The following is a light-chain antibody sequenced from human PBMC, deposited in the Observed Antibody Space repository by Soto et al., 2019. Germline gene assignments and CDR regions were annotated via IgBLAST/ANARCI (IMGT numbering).Light chain of an antibody. V-gene: IGKV2-28*01. Sequence: DIVMTQSPLSLPVTPGEPASISCRSSQSLLHSNGYNYLDWYLQKPGQSPQLLIYLGSHRASGVPDRFRGSGSGTDFTLKISRVEAEDVGVYYCMQALQTWTFGQGTKV. CDR2: LGS. CDR1: QSLLHSNGYNY. CDR3: MQALQTWT. J-gene: IGKJ1*01.